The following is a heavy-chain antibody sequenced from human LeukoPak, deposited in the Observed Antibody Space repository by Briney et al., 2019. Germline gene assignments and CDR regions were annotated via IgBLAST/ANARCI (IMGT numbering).Heavy chain of an antibody. D-gene: IGHD3-10*01. Sequence: GASVKVSCKASGFTFTSSSVRWVRQARGQRLDWIGWIVVGSGNTNYAQKFQERVTITSDMSTSTAYMELSSLRSEDTAVYYCAAAFGRWSAGIFDYWGQGTLVTVSS. J-gene: IGHJ4*02. CDR3: AAAFGRWSAGIFDY. V-gene: IGHV1-58*01. CDR1: GFTFTSSS. CDR2: IVVGSGNT.